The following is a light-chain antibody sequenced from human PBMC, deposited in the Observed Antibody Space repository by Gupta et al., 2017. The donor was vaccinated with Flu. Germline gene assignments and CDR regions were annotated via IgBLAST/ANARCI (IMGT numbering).Light chain of an antibody. Sequence: DIVITQSPYSLAVSLGERATINCRSSQSVLYSSNNKNYIAWYQQKPGQPPKVLIYWASTRESGVPDRFSGSGSGAEFTLTINSLRAEDVAVYYCQQDYNTPYTFGQGTKLEIK. J-gene: IGKJ2*01. CDR3: QQDYNTPYT. CDR1: QSVLYSSNNKNY. CDR2: WAS. V-gene: IGKV4-1*01.